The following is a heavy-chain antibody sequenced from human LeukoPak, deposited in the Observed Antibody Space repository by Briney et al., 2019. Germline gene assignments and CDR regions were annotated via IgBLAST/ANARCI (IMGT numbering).Heavy chain of an antibody. V-gene: IGHV4-34*01. CDR2: IYHCWNN. Sequence: SEDLFFNCAVLGRSFSGYFQGLIRPPPREGLEWIGEIYHCWNNYYKPSLKRRVTISGDMCQNQFSLKLSSVTTSDPAVYYCARCRPPYSSSPRGAFDIGGQGTMVTVSS. CDR3: ARCRPPYSSSPRGAFDI. D-gene: IGHD6-6*01. J-gene: IGHJ3*02. CDR1: GRSFSGYF.